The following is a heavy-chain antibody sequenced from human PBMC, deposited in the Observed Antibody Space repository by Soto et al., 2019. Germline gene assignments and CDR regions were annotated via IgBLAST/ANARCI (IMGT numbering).Heavy chain of an antibody. Sequence: PSETRLTCAVSGGSFRGYFWSWIRQSPDKGLEWIGEINDSGSTYYNPSFKSRLTISVDTSKSQIPLTLTSVAAADSAVYYCQGGDFWGQGTRVTVSS. CDR3: QGGDF. J-gene: IGHJ4*02. CDR1: GGSFRGYF. D-gene: IGHD3-16*01. V-gene: IGHV4-34*01. CDR2: INDSGST.